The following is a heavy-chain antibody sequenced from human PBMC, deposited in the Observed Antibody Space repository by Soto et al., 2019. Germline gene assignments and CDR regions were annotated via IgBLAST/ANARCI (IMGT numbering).Heavy chain of an antibody. Sequence: GSLRLLGAASGFTFSSSAMSRVRQAPGKGLEWVSAISRSGGSTYYADSVKGRFTISRDNSKTTLYPQMNSLRAEDTAVYYCAKDPVVVPAAIRSYFDYWGQGTLVTVSS. CDR3: AKDPVVVPAAIRSYFDY. V-gene: IGHV3-23*01. CDR2: ISRSGGST. D-gene: IGHD2-2*02. CDR1: GFTFSSSA. J-gene: IGHJ4*02.